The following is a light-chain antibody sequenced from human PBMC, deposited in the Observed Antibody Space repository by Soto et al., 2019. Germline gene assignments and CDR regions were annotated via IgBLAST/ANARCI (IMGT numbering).Light chain of an antibody. J-gene: IGKJ4*01. Sequence: EILLTQSPATLAVSPGEGATLSCRASQSVRDNLAWYQQKPGQAPRLLIYGASSRATGIPDRFSGSGSGTDFTLTISSLQPDDFATYYCQQYNSYSLTFGGGTKVDIK. CDR3: QQYNSYSLT. CDR2: GAS. CDR1: QSVRDN. V-gene: IGKV3D-15*01.